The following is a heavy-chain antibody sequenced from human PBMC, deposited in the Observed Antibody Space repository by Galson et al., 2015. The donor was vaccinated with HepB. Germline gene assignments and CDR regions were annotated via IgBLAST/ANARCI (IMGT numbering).Heavy chain of an antibody. V-gene: IGHV3-23*01. Sequence: SLRLSCAASGFTFKKYAMSWVRQAPGKGLEWVSGMTASGLSTYYADFVEGRFTISRDNSENTLHILLNSLRADDTAVYFCAKDLGDTAMVAFDSWGQGTLVTVSS. D-gene: IGHD5-18*01. J-gene: IGHJ4*02. CDR3: AKDLGDTAMVAFDS. CDR1: GFTFKKYA. CDR2: MTASGLST.